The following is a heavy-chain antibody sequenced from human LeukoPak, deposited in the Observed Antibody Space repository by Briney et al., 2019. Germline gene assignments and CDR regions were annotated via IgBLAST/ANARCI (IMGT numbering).Heavy chain of an antibody. D-gene: IGHD5-18*01. CDR1: GFTFSSYA. Sequence: GRSLRLSCAASGFTFSSYAMHWVRQAPGKGLEWVAVISCDGSNKYYADSVKGRFTISRDNSKNTLYLQMNSLRAEDTAVYYCARSVVDTAMVTVYWGQGTLVTVSS. J-gene: IGHJ4*02. CDR2: ISCDGSNK. V-gene: IGHV3-30-3*01. CDR3: ARSVVDTAMVTVY.